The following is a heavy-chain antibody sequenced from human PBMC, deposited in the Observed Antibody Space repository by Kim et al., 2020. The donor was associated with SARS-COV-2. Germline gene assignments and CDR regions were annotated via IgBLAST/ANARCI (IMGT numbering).Heavy chain of an antibody. CDR1: GGSFSGYY. V-gene: IGHV4-34*01. J-gene: IGHJ6*02. D-gene: IGHD3-10*01. Sequence: SETLSLTCAVYGGSFSGYYWSWIRQPPGKGLEWIGEINHSGSTNYNPSLKSRVTISVDTSKNQFSLKLSSVTAADTAVYYCARGSRGFGELRTYYYYGMDVWGQGTTVTVSS. CDR2: INHSGST. CDR3: ARGSRGFGELRTYYYYGMDV.